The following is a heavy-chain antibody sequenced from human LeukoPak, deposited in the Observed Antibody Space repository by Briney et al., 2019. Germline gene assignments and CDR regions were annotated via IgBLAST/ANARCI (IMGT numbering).Heavy chain of an antibody. Sequence: PSETLSLTCTVSGGSISSGDMYWSWIRQSPGKGLEWIGYIYHSGSSYYNPSLKSRVTISLDTSKNQFSLKLSSVTAADTAVYYCARNTYYYDSEGSFDVFDIWGQGTVVTVSS. V-gene: IGHV4-30-4*01. J-gene: IGHJ3*02. CDR2: IYHSGSS. D-gene: IGHD3-10*01. CDR1: GGSISSGDMY. CDR3: ARNTYYYDSEGSFDVFDI.